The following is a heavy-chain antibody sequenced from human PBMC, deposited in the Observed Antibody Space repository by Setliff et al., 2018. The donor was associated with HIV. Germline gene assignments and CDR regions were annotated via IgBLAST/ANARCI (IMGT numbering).Heavy chain of an antibody. Sequence: SETLSLTCTVSGGSISTGGYYWGWIRQPPGKGLEWIGNIYSGGTTYYNSSLRSRVTISVDTSKNQFSLKLSSVTAADTAVYYCARDIQAAGTGWFDPWGQGTLVTVSS. V-gene: IGHV4-39*07. J-gene: IGHJ5*02. CDR3: ARDIQAAGTGWFDP. D-gene: IGHD6-13*01. CDR1: GGSISTGGYY. CDR2: IYSGGTT.